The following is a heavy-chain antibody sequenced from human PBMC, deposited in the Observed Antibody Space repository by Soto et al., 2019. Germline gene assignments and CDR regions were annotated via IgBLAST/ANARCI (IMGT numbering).Heavy chain of an antibody. J-gene: IGHJ3*02. D-gene: IGHD6-6*01. CDR2: IYLSGTT. Sequence: PLETLSLTCTVSGGSISSFYWNWIRLSAGKGLEWIGRIYLSGTTTYNPSLQSRVTMSVDTSKNQFSLKLSSLTAADTAVYYCARSPSTSSIGTFDIWGQGTKVTVSS. CDR3: ARSPSTSSIGTFDI. CDR1: GGSISSFY. V-gene: IGHV4-4*07.